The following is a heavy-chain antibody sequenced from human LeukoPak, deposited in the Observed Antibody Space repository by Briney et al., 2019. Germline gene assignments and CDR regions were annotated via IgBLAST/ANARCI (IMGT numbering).Heavy chain of an antibody. V-gene: IGHV4-34*01. D-gene: IGHD1-26*01. J-gene: IGHJ4*02. Sequence: NPSETLSLTCAVYGGSFSGYYWSWIRQPPGKGLEWIGEINHSGSTNYNPSLKRRVTISVDTSKNQFSLKLSSVTAADTAVYYCARQAVGAPTFDYWGQGTLVTVS. CDR1: GGSFSGYY. CDR3: ARQAVGAPTFDY. CDR2: INHSGST.